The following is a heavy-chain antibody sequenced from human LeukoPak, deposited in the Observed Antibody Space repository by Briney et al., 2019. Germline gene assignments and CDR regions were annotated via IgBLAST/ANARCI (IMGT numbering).Heavy chain of an antibody. CDR3: ARPPRDLVSTAPFPS. CDR1: GYTFTDYY. CDR2: ILPSSGDT. Sequence: ASVMVSCKASGYTFTDYYIQWVRQAPGEGLEWVGWILPSSGDTYYAQRFHGRVAMTTDTSINTAYMELSRLKSDDTGVYFCARPPRDLVSTAPFPSWGQGTLVTVSS. V-gene: IGHV1-2*02. D-gene: IGHD5/OR15-5a*01. J-gene: IGHJ1*01.